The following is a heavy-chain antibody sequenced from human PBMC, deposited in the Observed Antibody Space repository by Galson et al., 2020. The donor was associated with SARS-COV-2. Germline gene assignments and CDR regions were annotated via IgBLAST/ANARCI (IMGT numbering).Heavy chain of an antibody. Sequence: GGSLRLSCAASGFTFSSYGMHWVRQAPGKGLEWVAVIWYDGSNKYYADSVKGRFTISRDNSKNTLYLQMNSLRAEDTAVYYCAKNVLFGGYISPYYYGMDVWGQGTTVTVSS. CDR3: AKNVLFGGYISPYYYGMDV. D-gene: IGHD3-10*02. V-gene: IGHV3-33*06. CDR1: GFTFSSYG. J-gene: IGHJ6*02. CDR2: IWYDGSNK.